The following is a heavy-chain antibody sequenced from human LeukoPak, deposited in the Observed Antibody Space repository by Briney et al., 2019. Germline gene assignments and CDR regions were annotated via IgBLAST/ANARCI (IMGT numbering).Heavy chain of an antibody. J-gene: IGHJ4*02. Sequence: GGSLRLSCAASGFTFSSYAMSWVRQAPGKGLEWVSVIYHSGNTDYADSVKGRFTISRDNSKNTVYLQMSSLRAEDTAVYYCARVRVTGYSNFAYWGQGTPVTVSS. CDR2: IYHSGNT. CDR1: GFTFSSYA. D-gene: IGHD3-9*01. CDR3: ARVRVTGYSNFAY. V-gene: IGHV3-23*05.